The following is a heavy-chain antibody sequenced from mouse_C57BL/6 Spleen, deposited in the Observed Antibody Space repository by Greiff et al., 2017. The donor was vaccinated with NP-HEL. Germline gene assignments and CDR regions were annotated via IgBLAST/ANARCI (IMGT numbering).Heavy chain of an antibody. Sequence: EVKLLESGGGLVQPGGSMKLSCVASGFTFSNYWMNWVRQSPEKGLEWVAQIRLKSDNYATHYAESVKGRFTISRDDSKSSVYLQMNNLRAEDTGIYYCTGTGNGRHYFDYWGQGTTLTVSS. D-gene: IGHD4-1*01. J-gene: IGHJ2*01. CDR1: GFTFSNYW. CDR3: TGTGNGRHYFDY. V-gene: IGHV6-3*01. CDR2: IRLKSDNYAT.